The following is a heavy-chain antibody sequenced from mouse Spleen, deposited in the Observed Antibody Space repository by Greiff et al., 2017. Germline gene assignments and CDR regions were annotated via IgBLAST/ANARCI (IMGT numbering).Heavy chain of an antibody. CDR3: ARQEGLRRAMDY. V-gene: IGHV5-9-3*01. CDR2: ISSGGSYT. Sequence: EVKLMESGGGLVKPGGSLKLSCAASGFTFSSYAMSWVRQTPEKRLEWVATISSGGSYTYYPDSVKGRFTISRDNAKNTLYLQMSSLRSEDTAMYYCARQEGLRRAMDYWGQGTSVTVSS. CDR1: GFTFSSYA. D-gene: IGHD2-2*01. J-gene: IGHJ4*01.